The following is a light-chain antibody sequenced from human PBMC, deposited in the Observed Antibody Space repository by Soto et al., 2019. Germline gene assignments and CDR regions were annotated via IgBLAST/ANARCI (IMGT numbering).Light chain of an antibody. CDR2: YAS. V-gene: IGKV3-15*01. Sequence: EIVMTQSPATLSVSPGERATLSCRASQSVSTNLAWYQHKPGQAPKLLIYYASTRATGIPATFSGSGSGTEFTLTISSLQSEDSALYYCQQYYDWPRTFGGGTKVEIK. J-gene: IGKJ4*01. CDR3: QQYYDWPRT. CDR1: QSVSTN.